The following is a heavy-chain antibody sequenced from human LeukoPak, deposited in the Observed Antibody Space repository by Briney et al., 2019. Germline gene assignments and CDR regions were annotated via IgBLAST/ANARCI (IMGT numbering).Heavy chain of an antibody. J-gene: IGHJ6*03. Sequence: GGSLRLSCAASGFTFSNYGIHWVRQAPGKGLEWVAFIWYDGSNKYYADCVKGRFTISRDNSKNTLYLQMNSLRAEDTAVYYCAKDSGGNQFSYYMDVWSKGTTVTVSS. CDR1: GFTFSNYG. CDR3: AKDSGGNQFSYYMDV. V-gene: IGHV3-30*02. CDR2: IWYDGSNK. D-gene: IGHD4-23*01.